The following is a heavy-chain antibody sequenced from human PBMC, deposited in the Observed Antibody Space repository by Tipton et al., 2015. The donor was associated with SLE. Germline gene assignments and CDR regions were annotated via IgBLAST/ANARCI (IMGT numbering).Heavy chain of an antibody. CDR2: IYYSGST. D-gene: IGHD1-1*01. CDR1: GGSFSGYY. V-gene: IGHV4-34*01. Sequence: TLSLTCAVYGGSFSGYYWSWIRQPPGKGLEWIGYIYYSGSTNYNPSLRSRVTISVDTSKNQFSLKLSSVTAADTAVYYCARGRGGRGCDYWGQGTLVTVSS. CDR3: ARGRGGRGCDY. J-gene: IGHJ4*02.